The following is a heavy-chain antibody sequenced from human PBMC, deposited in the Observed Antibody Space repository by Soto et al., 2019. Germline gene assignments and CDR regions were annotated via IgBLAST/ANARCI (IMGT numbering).Heavy chain of an antibody. CDR1: GFSLSTSGVG. CDR3: AHRPIAYGAYYNYFDY. CDR2: IYWDDDK. D-gene: IGHD4-17*01. Sequence: QITLKESGPTLVKPTQTLTLTCTFSGFSLSTSGVGVGWIRQPPGKALEWLALIYWDDDKRYSPSLKSRLTITXXTXKXXVVLTMTNLDPLDTATYYCAHRPIAYGAYYNYFDYWGQGTLVTVSS. J-gene: IGHJ4*02. V-gene: IGHV2-5*02.